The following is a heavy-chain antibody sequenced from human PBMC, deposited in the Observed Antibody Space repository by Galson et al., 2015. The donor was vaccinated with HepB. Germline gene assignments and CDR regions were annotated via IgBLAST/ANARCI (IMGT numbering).Heavy chain of an antibody. V-gene: IGHV4-59*01. CDR1: GGSISSYY. D-gene: IGHD1/OR15-1a*01. CDR2: IYYSGST. Sequence: SETLSLTCTVSGGSISSYYWSWIRQPPGKGLEWIGYIYYSGSTNYNPSLKSRVTISVDTSKNQFSLKLSSVTAADTAVYYCARVFAVNWNIGYYYYGMDVWGQGTTVTVSS. CDR3: ARVFAVNWNIGYYYYGMDV. J-gene: IGHJ6*02.